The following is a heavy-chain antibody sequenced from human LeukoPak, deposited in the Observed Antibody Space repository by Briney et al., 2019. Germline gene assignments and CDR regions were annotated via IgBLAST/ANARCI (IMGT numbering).Heavy chain of an antibody. D-gene: IGHD3-22*01. CDR1: GGSFSGYY. J-gene: IGHJ4*02. CDR2: INHSGST. Sequence: SETLSLTCAVYGGSFSGYYWSWIRHPPGKGLEWIGEINHSGSTNYNPSLKSRVTISVDTSKNQFSLKLSSVTAADTAVYYCARGSYDSSGYYSGIDYWGQGTLVTVSS. V-gene: IGHV4-34*01. CDR3: ARGSYDSSGYYSGIDY.